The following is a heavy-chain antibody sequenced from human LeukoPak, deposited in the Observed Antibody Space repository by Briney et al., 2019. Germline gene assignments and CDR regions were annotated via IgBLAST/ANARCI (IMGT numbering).Heavy chain of an antibody. D-gene: IGHD6-13*01. V-gene: IGHV3-23*01. CDR2: ISGSGGST. Sequence: GGSLRLSCAASGFTFSSYAMSWVRQAPGKGLEWVSAISGSGGSTYYADSVKGRFTISRDNSKNTLYLQMNSLRAEDTAVYYCAKEIQYSSSWYVPDFDYWGQGTLVTVSS. CDR3: AKEIQYSSSWYVPDFDY. CDR1: GFTFSSYA. J-gene: IGHJ4*02.